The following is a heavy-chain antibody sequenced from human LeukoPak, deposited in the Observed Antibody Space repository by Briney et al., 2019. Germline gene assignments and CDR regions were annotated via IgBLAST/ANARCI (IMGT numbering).Heavy chain of an antibody. V-gene: IGHV3-7*01. Sequence: GGSLRLSCSASGFTFSSYWMSWVRQAPGKGLEWVANIKQDGSEKYYVDSVKGRFTISRDNAKNSLYLQMNSLRAEDTAVYYCARDILTGYSYYFDYWGQGTLVTVSS. J-gene: IGHJ4*02. CDR2: IKQDGSEK. D-gene: IGHD3-9*01. CDR3: ARDILTGYSYYFDY. CDR1: GFTFSSYW.